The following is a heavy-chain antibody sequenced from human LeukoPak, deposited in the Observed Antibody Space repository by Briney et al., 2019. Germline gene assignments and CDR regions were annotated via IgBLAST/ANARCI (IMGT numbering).Heavy chain of an antibody. Sequence: GGSLRLSCAASGLSVSSTFMSWDRQPPGKGLEWVSSVFGGGGTRYADSVMGRFTISRDNSKSTLYLQMNSLRAEDTAVYYGARTYTNNPGYYLYWGQGILVTVSS. CDR2: VFGGGGT. V-gene: IGHV3-53*01. CDR3: ARTYTNNPGYYLY. D-gene: IGHD3-22*01. CDR1: GLSVSSTF. J-gene: IGHJ4*02.